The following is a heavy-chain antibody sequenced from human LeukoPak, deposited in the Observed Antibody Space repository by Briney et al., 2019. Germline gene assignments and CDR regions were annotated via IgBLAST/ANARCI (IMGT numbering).Heavy chain of an antibody. J-gene: IGHJ4*02. CDR3: ATGFWGYCSRNSCPLDN. V-gene: IGHV3-48*01. D-gene: IGHD2-2*01. CDR1: GFTFSSYS. CDR2: IISTGSTT. Sequence: PGGSLRLSCAASGFTFSSYSMNWVRQAPGEGLEWISYIISTGSTTYYADSVKGRFTISRDNANNSLSLQMSSLRAEDTAVYYCATGFWGYCSRNSCPLDNWGQGTLVTVAS.